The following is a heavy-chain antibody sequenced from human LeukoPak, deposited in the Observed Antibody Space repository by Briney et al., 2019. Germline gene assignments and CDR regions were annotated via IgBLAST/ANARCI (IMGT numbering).Heavy chain of an antibody. CDR2: IWYNGSNE. V-gene: IGHV3-33*01. J-gene: IGHJ4*02. CDR1: GFTFSSYG. Sequence: GGSLRLSCAASGFTFSSYGMHWVRQAPGKGLEWVAVIWYNGSNEYYADSVKGRFTISRDNSKNTLYLQMNSLRAEDTAVYYCARDPSHYYYGSGSYYTPPDYWGQGTLVTVSS. D-gene: IGHD3-10*01. CDR3: ARDPSHYYYGSGSYYTPPDY.